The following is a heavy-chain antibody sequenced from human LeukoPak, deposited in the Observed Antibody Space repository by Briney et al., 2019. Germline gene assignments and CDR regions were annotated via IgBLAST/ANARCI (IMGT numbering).Heavy chain of an antibody. CDR2: IYYSGST. CDR1: GGSISSSSYY. Sequence: SSETLSLTCTVSGGSISSSSYYWGWIRQPPGKGLEWIGSIYYSGSTYYNPSLKSRVTISVDTSKNQFSLKLSSVTAADTAVYYCARDLHVYVDYWGQGTLVTVSS. V-gene: IGHV4-39*07. CDR3: ARDLHVYVDY. J-gene: IGHJ4*02.